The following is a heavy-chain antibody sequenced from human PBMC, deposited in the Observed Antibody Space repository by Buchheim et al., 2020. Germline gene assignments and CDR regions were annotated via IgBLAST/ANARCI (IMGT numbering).Heavy chain of an antibody. Sequence: QVQLVESGGGVVQPGRSLRLSRAASGFTFNRNGMHWVRQAPGKGLEWVAVVSYDGDKKYYVDSVKGRFTISRDNSKNTVYLQMNSLRAEDTAVYYCAKDVRSEAAAMDSWGQGT. CDR1: GFTFNRNG. D-gene: IGHD6-13*01. CDR2: VSYDGDKK. V-gene: IGHV3-30*18. CDR3: AKDVRSEAAAMDS. J-gene: IGHJ4*02.